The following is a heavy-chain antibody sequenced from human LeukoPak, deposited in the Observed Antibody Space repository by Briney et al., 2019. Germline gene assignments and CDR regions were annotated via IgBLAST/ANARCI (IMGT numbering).Heavy chain of an antibody. D-gene: IGHD6-13*01. Sequence: ASVTVSCKASGYTFTSYGISWVRQAPGQGLEWMGWISAYNGNTNYAQKLQGRVTMTTDTSTSTAYMELRSLRSDDTAVYYCARGKRHSSSWYNWFDPWGQGTLVTVSS. V-gene: IGHV1-18*01. CDR2: ISAYNGNT. CDR3: ARGKRHSSSWYNWFDP. CDR1: GYTFTSYG. J-gene: IGHJ5*02.